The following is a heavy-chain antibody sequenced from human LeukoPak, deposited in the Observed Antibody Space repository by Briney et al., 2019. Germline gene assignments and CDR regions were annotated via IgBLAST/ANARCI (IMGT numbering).Heavy chain of an antibody. CDR2: INPNSDGT. J-gene: IGHJ4*02. CDR3: ARDFWGYFDY. Sequence: ASVTVSCKTSGYTFTGFYIHSVRQAPGQGLEWLGWINPNSDGTNYAQKFQGRVTMTSDTSISTAYMELSRLRSEDTAVYYCARDFWGYFDYWGQGTLVTVSS. D-gene: IGHD3-16*01. CDR1: GYTFTGFY. V-gene: IGHV1-2*02.